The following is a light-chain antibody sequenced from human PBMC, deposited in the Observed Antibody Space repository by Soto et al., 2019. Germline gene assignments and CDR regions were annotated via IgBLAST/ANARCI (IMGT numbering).Light chain of an antibody. J-gene: IGLJ2*01. CDR2: DVS. CDR3: SSYTSSSPVV. V-gene: IGLV2-14*01. Sequence: QSALTQPASVSGSPGQSITISCTGTSSDVGGYNYVSWYQQHPGKAPKLMIYDVSNRPSGVSNNFSGSRSGNTASLTISGLQAEDEADYYCSSYTSSSPVVFGGGTQLTVL. CDR1: SSDVGGYNY.